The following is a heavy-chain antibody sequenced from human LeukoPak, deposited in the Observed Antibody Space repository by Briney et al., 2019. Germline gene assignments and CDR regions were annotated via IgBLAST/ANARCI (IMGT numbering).Heavy chain of an antibody. CDR1: GFTFDDYA. J-gene: IGHJ4*02. CDR3: AKDIKTGTSGWYIGY. V-gene: IGHV3-43*02. D-gene: IGHD6-19*01. Sequence: GGFLRLSCAASGFTFDDYAMHWVRQAPGKGLEWVSLISGDGGSTYYADSVKGRFTISRDNSKNSLYLQMNSLRTEDTALYYCAKDIKTGTSGWYIGYWGQGTLVTVSS. CDR2: ISGDGGST.